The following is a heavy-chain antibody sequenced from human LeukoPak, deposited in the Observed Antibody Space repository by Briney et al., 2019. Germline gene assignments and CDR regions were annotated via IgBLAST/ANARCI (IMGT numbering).Heavy chain of an antibody. CDR3: AREGNYYYDSSGYYD. Sequence: GSLRLSCAASGFTVSSNYMSWVRQAPGKGLEWVSVIYSGGRTYYADSVKGRFTISRDNSKNTLYLQMNSLRAEDTAVYYCAREGNYYYDSSGYYDWGQGTLVTVSS. D-gene: IGHD3-22*01. CDR2: IYSGGRT. J-gene: IGHJ4*02. CDR1: GFTVSSNY. V-gene: IGHV3-53*01.